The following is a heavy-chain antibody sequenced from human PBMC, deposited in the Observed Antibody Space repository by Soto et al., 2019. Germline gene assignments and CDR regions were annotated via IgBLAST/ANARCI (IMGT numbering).Heavy chain of an antibody. CDR2: ISATGDTI. J-gene: IGHJ6*02. D-gene: IGHD3-9*01. V-gene: IGHV3-23*01. CDR3: AKDAYYDLSTGTGYYYYGLDV. CDR1: GVTFSSYA. Sequence: PXGSLRLSCSASGVTFSSYAMTWLRQAPGKGLDWVSVISATGDTIYYADSVEGRFTISRDNSNSTLSLRMDSLTADDTAVYFCAKDAYYDLSTGTGYYYYGLDVWGQGTTVTVSS.